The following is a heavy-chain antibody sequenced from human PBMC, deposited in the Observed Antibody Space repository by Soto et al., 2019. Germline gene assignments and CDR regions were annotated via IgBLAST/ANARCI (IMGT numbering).Heavy chain of an antibody. CDR1: GFTFGDYA. CDR3: TRDSGYKATYYYDSSGEPLDY. Sequence: GGSLRLSCTASGFTFGDYAMSWFRQAPGKGLEWVGFIRSKAYGGTTEYAASVKGRFTISRDDSKSIAYLQMNSLKTEDTAVYYCTRDSGYKATYYYDSSGEPLDYWGQGTLVTVSS. J-gene: IGHJ4*02. CDR2: IRSKAYGGTT. V-gene: IGHV3-49*03. D-gene: IGHD3-22*01.